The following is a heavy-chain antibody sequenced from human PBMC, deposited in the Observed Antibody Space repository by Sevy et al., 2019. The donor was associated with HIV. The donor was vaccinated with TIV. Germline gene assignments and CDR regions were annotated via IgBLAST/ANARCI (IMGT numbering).Heavy chain of an antibody. V-gene: IGHV3-21*01. CDR3: AREGCSKPHDY. Sequence: GESLKISCAASGFTFSSYSMNWVRQAPGKGLEWVSSISSSSSYIYYADSVKGRFTISRDNAKNSLYLQMNSLRAEDTAVYYCAREGCSKPHDYWGQGTLVTVSS. D-gene: IGHD3-10*02. J-gene: IGHJ4*02. CDR1: GFTFSSYS. CDR2: ISSSSSYI.